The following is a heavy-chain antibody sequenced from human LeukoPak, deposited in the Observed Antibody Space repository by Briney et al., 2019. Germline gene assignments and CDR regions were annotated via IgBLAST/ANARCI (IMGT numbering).Heavy chain of an antibody. CDR1: GFTFSSYA. CDR2: ISGSGGST. J-gene: IGHJ6*02. V-gene: IGHV3-23*01. Sequence: PGGSLRLSCAASGFTFSSYAMSWVRQAPGKGLEWVSAISGSGGSTYYADSVKGRFTISRDNSKNTLYLQMNSVRAEDTAVYYCAKGELSPAFYYYYGMDVWGQGTTVTVSS. CDR3: AKGELSPAFYYYYGMDV. D-gene: IGHD2/OR15-2a*01.